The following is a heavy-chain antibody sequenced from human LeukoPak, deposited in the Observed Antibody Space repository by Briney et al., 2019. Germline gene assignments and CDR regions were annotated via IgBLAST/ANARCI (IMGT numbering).Heavy chain of an antibody. Sequence: PGGSLRLSCAASGFTVSSNYMSWVRQAPGKGLEWVSVIYSGGSTYYADSVKGRSTISRDNSKNTLYLQMNSLRAEDTAVYYCARDLQGYGGNGYWGQGTLVTVSS. V-gene: IGHV3-53*01. J-gene: IGHJ4*02. CDR2: IYSGGST. CDR1: GFTVSSNY. D-gene: IGHD4-23*01. CDR3: ARDLQGYGGNGY.